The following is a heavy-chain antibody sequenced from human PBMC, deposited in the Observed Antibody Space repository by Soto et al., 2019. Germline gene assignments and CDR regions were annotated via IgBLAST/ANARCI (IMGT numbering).Heavy chain of an antibody. D-gene: IGHD3-10*01. Sequence: QVQLVESGEGVVQPGRSLRLSCAASGFTFSSYGMHWVRQAPGKGLEWVADISYDGSDKYYADSVKGRFTISRDNSKNTLYLQMNNLRAEDTAVYYCAKGLTLVRGVIDYWGQGTLVTVSS. J-gene: IGHJ4*02. CDR2: ISYDGSDK. CDR3: AKGLTLVRGVIDY. CDR1: GFTFSSYG. V-gene: IGHV3-30*18.